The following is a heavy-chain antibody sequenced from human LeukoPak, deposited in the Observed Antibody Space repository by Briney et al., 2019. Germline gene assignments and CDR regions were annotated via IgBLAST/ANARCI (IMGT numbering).Heavy chain of an antibody. D-gene: IGHD3-3*01. Sequence: GGSLRLSYAASGFTFSSYSMNWVRQAPGKALEWVSSISSSSSYIYYADSVKGRFTISRDNAKNSLYLQMHCLRAEDTAVDYCARSHYDFWSGYSAGFDPWGQGTLVTVSS. CDR3: ARSHYDFWSGYSAGFDP. CDR2: ISSSSSYI. J-gene: IGHJ5*02. CDR1: GFTFSSYS. V-gene: IGHV3-21*01.